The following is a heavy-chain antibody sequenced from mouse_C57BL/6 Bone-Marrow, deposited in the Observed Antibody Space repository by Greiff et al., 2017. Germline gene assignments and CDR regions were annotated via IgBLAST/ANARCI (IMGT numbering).Heavy chain of an antibody. D-gene: IGHD2-1*01. J-gene: IGHJ4*01. V-gene: IGHV1-19*01. CDR2: INPYNGGT. CDR1: GYTFTDYY. Sequence: EVMLVESGPVLVKPGASVTMSCKASGYTFTDYYMNWVKQSHGKSLEWIGVINPYNGGTSYNQKFKGKATLTVDKSSSPAYMELNSLTSEDSAVYYCARHYGNPYYAMDYWGQGTSVTVSS. CDR3: ARHYGNPYYAMDY.